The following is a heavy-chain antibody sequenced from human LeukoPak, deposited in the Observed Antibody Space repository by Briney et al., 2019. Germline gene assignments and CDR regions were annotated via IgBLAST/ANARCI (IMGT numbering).Heavy chain of an antibody. V-gene: IGHV3-30*18. Sequence: GGSLRLSCAASGFTFSSYGMHWVRQAPGKGLEWVALISYDGSNKYYADSVKGRFTISRDNSKNTLYLQMNSLRAEDTAVYYCANSPIAVAGNFDYWGQGTLVTVSS. CDR3: ANSPIAVAGNFDY. CDR1: GFTFSSYG. J-gene: IGHJ4*02. D-gene: IGHD6-19*01. CDR2: ISYDGSNK.